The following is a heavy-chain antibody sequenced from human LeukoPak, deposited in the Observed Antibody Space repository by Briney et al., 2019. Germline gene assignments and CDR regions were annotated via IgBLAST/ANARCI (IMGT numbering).Heavy chain of an antibody. Sequence: GGSLRLSCAASGXIFGSYGMHWVRQAPGKGLEWVAGIWYDGRNEDYVDSVKGRLTISRDNSKHTLYVQMNSLRVEDTAVYYCTRDKYCSGASCWHGMDVWGQGTTVTVSS. V-gene: IGHV3-33*01. CDR1: GXIFGSYG. D-gene: IGHD2-15*01. CDR2: IWYDGRNE. J-gene: IGHJ6*02. CDR3: TRDKYCSGASCWHGMDV.